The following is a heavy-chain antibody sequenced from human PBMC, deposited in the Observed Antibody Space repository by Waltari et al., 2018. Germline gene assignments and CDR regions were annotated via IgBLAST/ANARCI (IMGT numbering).Heavy chain of an antibody. Sequence: QVQLVQSGAEVKKPGSSVKVSCKASGGTFSSYAISWVRQAPGQGLEWMGGIIPIFGKANYAQKFQGRVTITADESTSTAYMELSSLRSEDTAVYYCARVYCSSTSCFYYYGMDVWGQGTTVTVSS. CDR1: GGTFSSYA. V-gene: IGHV1-69*01. CDR3: ARVYCSSTSCFYYYGMDV. CDR2: IIPIFGKA. J-gene: IGHJ6*02. D-gene: IGHD2-2*01.